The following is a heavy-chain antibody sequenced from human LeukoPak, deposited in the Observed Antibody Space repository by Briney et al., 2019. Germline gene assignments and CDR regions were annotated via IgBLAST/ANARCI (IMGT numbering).Heavy chain of an antibody. CDR2: IIPIFGTA. CDR3: ARSQYSSGWYPHFDY. Sequence: SVKVSCKASGGTFSSYAISWVRQAPGQGLEWMGGIIPIFGTANYAQKFQGRVTITADESTSTAYMELSSLRSEDTAVYYCARSQYSSGWYPHFDYRGQGTLVTVSS. CDR1: GGTFSSYA. V-gene: IGHV1-69*13. D-gene: IGHD6-19*01. J-gene: IGHJ4*02.